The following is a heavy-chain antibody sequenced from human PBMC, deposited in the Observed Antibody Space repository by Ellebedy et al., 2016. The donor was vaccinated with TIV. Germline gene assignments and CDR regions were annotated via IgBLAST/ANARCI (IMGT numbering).Heavy chain of an antibody. Sequence: GESLKISCAASGFTFSDYYINWIRQAPGKGLEWVSYISSSGSTIYYADSVKGRFTISRDNAKNSLYLQMNSLRAEDTAVYYGARPLRYYDSRATSDAFDIWGQGTMVTVSS. J-gene: IGHJ3*02. CDR3: ARPLRYYDSRATSDAFDI. V-gene: IGHV3-11*01. CDR1: GFTFSDYY. D-gene: IGHD3-22*01. CDR2: ISSSGSTI.